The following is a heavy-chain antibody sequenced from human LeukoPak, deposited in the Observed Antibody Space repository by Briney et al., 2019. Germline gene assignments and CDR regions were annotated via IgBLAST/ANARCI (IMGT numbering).Heavy chain of an antibody. CDR2: ISSSSSYI. J-gene: IGHJ5*02. CDR1: GFTFSSYS. Sequence: GGSLRLSCAASGFTFSSYSMNWVRQAPGKGLEWVSSISSSSSYIYYADSVKGRFTISRDNAKNSLYLQMNSLRAEDTAVYYCARDREQWLRWFVPWGQGTLVTVSS. V-gene: IGHV3-21*01. CDR3: ARDREQWLRWFVP. D-gene: IGHD6-19*01.